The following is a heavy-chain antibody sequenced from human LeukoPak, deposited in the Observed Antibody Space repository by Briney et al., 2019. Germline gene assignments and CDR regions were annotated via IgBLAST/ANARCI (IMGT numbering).Heavy chain of an antibody. D-gene: IGHD2-15*01. CDR1: GFTIGDYA. CDR2: IRRKVSGATT. CDR3: TRNIYCSGGSCSYYFDY. J-gene: IGHJ4*02. V-gene: IGHV3-49*04. Sequence: GSLILSCTVSGFTIGDYAMGWVRQAPGKGLEWVGLIRRKVSGATTEYAASVKGRFTISRDDSKSIAYLQMNSLKTEDTAMYYCTRNIYCSGGSCSYYFDYWGQGTLVTVSS.